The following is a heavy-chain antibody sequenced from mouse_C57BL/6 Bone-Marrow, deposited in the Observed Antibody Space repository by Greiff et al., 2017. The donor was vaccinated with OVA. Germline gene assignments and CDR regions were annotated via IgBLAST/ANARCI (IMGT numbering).Heavy chain of an antibody. CDR1: EYEFPSHD. D-gene: IGHD2-5*01. CDR3: ARLNSNRYFDV. V-gene: IGHV5-2*03. J-gene: IGHJ1*03. Sequence: EVKLEESGGGLVQPGESLKLSCESNEYEFPSHDMSWVRTTPEKRLELVAAINSDGGSTYYPDTMQRRFIISRDNTKTTLYLQLSSLRSEDTALYYCARLNSNRYFDVWGTGTTVTVSS. CDR2: INSDGGST.